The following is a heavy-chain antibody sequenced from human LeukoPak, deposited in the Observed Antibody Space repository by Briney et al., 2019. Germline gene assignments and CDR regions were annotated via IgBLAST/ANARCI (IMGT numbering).Heavy chain of an antibody. CDR1: GYSISRGYY. CDR2: IYHSGST. D-gene: IGHD1-26*01. J-gene: IGHJ4*02. V-gene: IGHV4-38-2*01. CDR3: ARAWELAHFDY. Sequence: PSETLSLTCAVSGYSISRGYYWGWIRQPPGKGLEWIGSIYHSGSTYYNPSLKSRVTISVDTSKNQFSLKLSSVTAADTAVYYCARAWELAHFDYWGQGTLVTVSS.